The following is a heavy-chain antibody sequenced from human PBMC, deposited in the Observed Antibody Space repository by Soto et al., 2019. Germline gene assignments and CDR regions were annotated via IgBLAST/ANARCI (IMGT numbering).Heavy chain of an antibody. Sequence: QVQLVQSGAEVKKPGSSVKVSCKASGGTFSRYTISWVRQAPGQGLEWMGRSIPFFDIPTYAQNFQGRVTITADKSTSTAYMELSSLRSDDTAVYYCASHFTGVLVLGASPPGGDNYGWDVWGQGTTVTVSS. CDR2: SIPFFDIP. CDR3: ASHFTGVLVLGASPPGGDNYGWDV. J-gene: IGHJ6*02. V-gene: IGHV1-69*02. CDR1: GGTFSRYT. D-gene: IGHD2-15*01.